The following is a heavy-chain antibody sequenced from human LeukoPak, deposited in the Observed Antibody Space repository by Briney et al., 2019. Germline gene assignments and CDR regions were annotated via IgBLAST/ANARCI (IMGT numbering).Heavy chain of an antibody. Sequence: PSETLSLTCTVSGGSISSYYWSWIRQPPGKGLEWTGYIYTSGSTNYDPSLKSRVTISVDTSKNQFSLKLSSVTAADTAVYYCARVGGLDAFDIWGQGTMVTVSS. V-gene: IGHV4-4*09. D-gene: IGHD2-15*01. CDR3: ARVGGLDAFDI. CDR1: GGSISSYY. J-gene: IGHJ3*02. CDR2: IYTSGST.